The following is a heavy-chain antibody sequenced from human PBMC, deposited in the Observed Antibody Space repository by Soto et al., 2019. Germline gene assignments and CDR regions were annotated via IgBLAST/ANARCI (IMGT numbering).Heavy chain of an antibody. CDR1: GFSFTSYT. Sequence: EVQLVESGGGLVKPGGSLRVSCAASGFSFTSYTMNWVRQAPGKGLEWVASISAGGRSIYYADSLKGRSTVSRDNAKSSLYLQMNSLRADFSAVYYCARSTPGNPFDIWGQGTMVTVSS. CDR3: ARSTPGNPFDI. D-gene: IGHD3-10*01. J-gene: IGHJ3*02. V-gene: IGHV3-21*01. CDR2: ISAGGRSI.